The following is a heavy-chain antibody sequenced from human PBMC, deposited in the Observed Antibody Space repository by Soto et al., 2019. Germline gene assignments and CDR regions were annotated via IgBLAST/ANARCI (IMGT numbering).Heavy chain of an antibody. J-gene: IGHJ4*02. CDR3: TREAIVVIPAAQPSHFDS. V-gene: IGHV1-18*01. CDR1: GYNFIKYG. CDR2: ISPYSGYT. Sequence: QVQLVQSGAEVKKPGASVKVSCKGLGYNFIKYGINWVRQAPGQGLEWMEWISPYSGYTHSAQKFQGRLTLTTDTAATTAYMELRSLRSADTALYYCTREAIVVIPAAQPSHFDSWGQGTLVTVSS. D-gene: IGHD2-2*01.